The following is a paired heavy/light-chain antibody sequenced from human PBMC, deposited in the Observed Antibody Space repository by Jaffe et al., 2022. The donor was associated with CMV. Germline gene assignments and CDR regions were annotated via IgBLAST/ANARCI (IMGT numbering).Heavy chain of an antibody. V-gene: IGHV6-1*01. Sequence: QVQLQQSGPGLVKPSQTLSLTCAISGDSVSSNSAAWNWIRQSPSRGLEWLGRTYYRSKWYNDYAVSVKSRITINPDTSKNQFSLQLNSVTPEDTAVYYCARDVFILSACSEVLYLGGSCYDTDAFDIWGQGTMVTVSS. CDR1: GDSVSSNSAA. CDR2: TYYRSKWYN. D-gene: IGHD2-15*01. J-gene: IGHJ3*02. CDR3: ARDVFILSACSEVLYLGGSCYDTDAFDI.
Light chain of an antibody. CDR2: GAS. CDR3: QQYGSFTRLT. J-gene: IGKJ4*01. Sequence: EIVLTQSPGTLSLSPGERATLSCRASQSVSSSYLAWYQQKPGQAPRLLIYGASSRATGIPDRFSGSGSGTDFTLTISRLEPEDFAVYYCQQYGSFTRLTFGGGTKVEIK. CDR1: QSVSSSY. V-gene: IGKV3-20*01.